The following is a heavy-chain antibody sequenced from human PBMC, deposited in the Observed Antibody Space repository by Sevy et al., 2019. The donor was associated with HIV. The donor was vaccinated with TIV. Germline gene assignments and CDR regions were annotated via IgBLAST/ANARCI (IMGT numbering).Heavy chain of an antibody. CDR2: ISGGGGSR. V-gene: IGHV3-23*01. J-gene: IGHJ2*01. Sequence: GGSLRLSCAASEFTFSSYAMSWVRQAPGKGLEWVSAISGGGGSRYYADSVKGRFTISRDNSKNTLYLQMNNLRAEDPALYYCAKELFGAAAAFYWYFDLWGRGTLVTVSS. CDR3: AKELFGAAAAFYWYFDL. D-gene: IGHD6-13*01. CDR1: EFTFSSYA.